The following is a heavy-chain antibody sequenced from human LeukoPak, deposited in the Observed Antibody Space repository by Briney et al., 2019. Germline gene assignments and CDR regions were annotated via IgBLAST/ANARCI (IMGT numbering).Heavy chain of an antibody. CDR3: ARHRNWFDP. CDR1: GGSFSGYY. V-gene: IGHV4-59*08. Sequence: SETLSLTCAVYGGSFSGYYWSWIRQPPGKGLEWIGDIYYSGSTNYNPSLKSRVTISVDTSKNQFSLNLRSVTAADTAVYYCARHRNWFDPWGQGTLVTVSS. J-gene: IGHJ5*02. CDR2: IYYSGST.